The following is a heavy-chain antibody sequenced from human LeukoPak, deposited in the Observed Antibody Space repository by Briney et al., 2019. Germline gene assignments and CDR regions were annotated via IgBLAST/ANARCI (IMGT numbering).Heavy chain of an antibody. CDR2: INPNSGGT. J-gene: IGHJ2*01. Sequence: ASVKVSCKASGYTFTGYYMHWVRQAPGQGLEWMGWINPNSGGTNYAQKFQGKVTMTRDTSISTAYMELSRLRSDDTAVYYCARKIRYQLLIKTSVTPSRDFDLWGRGTLVTVSS. CDR1: GYTFTGYY. V-gene: IGHV1-2*02. D-gene: IGHD2-2*01. CDR3: ARKIRYQLLIKTSVTPSRDFDL.